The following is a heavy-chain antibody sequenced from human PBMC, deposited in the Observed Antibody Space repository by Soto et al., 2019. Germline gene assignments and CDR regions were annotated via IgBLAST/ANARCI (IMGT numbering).Heavy chain of an antibody. V-gene: IGHV4-31*03. CDR2: IYYSGST. D-gene: IGHD3-10*01. Sequence: QVPLQESGPGPVKPSQTLSLTCTVSGGSISSGGYYWSWIRQHPGKGLEWIGYIYYSGSTYYNPSLKSRVTISVDTSKNQFSLKLSSVTAADTAVYYCATYGSGTYKPTTFDYWGQGTLVTVSS. CDR3: ATYGSGTYKPTTFDY. J-gene: IGHJ4*02. CDR1: GGSISSGGYY.